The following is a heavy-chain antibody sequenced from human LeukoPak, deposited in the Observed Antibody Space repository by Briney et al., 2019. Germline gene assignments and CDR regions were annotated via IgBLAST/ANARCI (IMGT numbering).Heavy chain of an antibody. CDR3: AKNNGWFHLAQ. CDR2: IKTDGSET. D-gene: IGHD6-19*01. CDR1: GFNFRDHW. J-gene: IGHJ4*02. Sequence: PGVSLRLSCAVSGFNFRDHWMDWVRQAPGKGLEWVGHIKTDGSETYYVDSLKGRFSISRDNTNNALYLQMNSLRVEDTAVYYCAKNNGWFHLAQWGQGTLVTVSS. V-gene: IGHV3-7*03.